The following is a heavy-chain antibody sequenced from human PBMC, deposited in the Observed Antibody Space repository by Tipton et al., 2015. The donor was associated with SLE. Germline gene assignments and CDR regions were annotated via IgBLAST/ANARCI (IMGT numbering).Heavy chain of an antibody. CDR3: ARAYSSSWYKVPDY. J-gene: IGHJ4*02. Sequence: TLSLTCAVYGGSFSGYYWSWIRQPPGKGLEWIGYIYYSGSTNYNPSLKSRVTISVDTSKNQFSLKLSSVTAADTAVYYCARAYSSSWYKVPDYWGQGTLVTVSS. V-gene: IGHV4-59*01. CDR2: IYYSGST. D-gene: IGHD6-13*01. CDR1: GGSFSGYY.